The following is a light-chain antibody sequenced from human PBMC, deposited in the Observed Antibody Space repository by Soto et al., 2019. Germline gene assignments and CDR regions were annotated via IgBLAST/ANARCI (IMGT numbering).Light chain of an antibody. CDR3: QQGYSTPLT. J-gene: IGKJ4*01. CDR2: AAS. Sequence: DIQMTQSPSSLSASVGDRVTITCRASQSISSYLNWYQQKPGKAPKLLIYAASSLQSGVPSRFSGSGSVKDFTLTISSLQPEDFATYYCQQGYSTPLTVGGGTKVDTK. CDR1: QSISSY. V-gene: IGKV1-39*01.